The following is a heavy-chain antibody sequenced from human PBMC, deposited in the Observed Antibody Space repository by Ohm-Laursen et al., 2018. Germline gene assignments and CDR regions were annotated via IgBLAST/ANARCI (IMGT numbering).Heavy chain of an antibody. Sequence: SLRLSCAASGFTFSSYAMSWVRQAPGKGLEWVSAISGSGGSTYYADSVKGRFTISRDNSKNTLYLQMNSLRAGDTAVYYCAKRDVGNYHCFDSWGQGTLVTVSS. V-gene: IGHV3-23*01. CDR1: GFTFSSYA. CDR2: ISGSGGST. D-gene: IGHD1-1*01. CDR3: AKRDVGNYHCFDS. J-gene: IGHJ4*02.